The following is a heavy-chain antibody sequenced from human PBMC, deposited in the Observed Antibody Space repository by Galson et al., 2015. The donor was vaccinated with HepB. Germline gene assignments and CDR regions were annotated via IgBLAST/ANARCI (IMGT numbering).Heavy chain of an antibody. V-gene: IGHV5-51*01. CDR3: ARQLGYCSGGSCYGWFDP. CDR2: IYPGDSDT. Sequence: QSGAEVTKPGESLKISCKGSGSSFTSYWIGWVRQMPGKGLEWMGIIYPGDSDTRYSPSFQGQVTISADKSISTAYLQWSSLKASDTAMYYCARQLGYCSGGSCYGWFDPWGQGTLVTVSS. CDR1: GSSFTSYW. J-gene: IGHJ5*02. D-gene: IGHD2-15*01.